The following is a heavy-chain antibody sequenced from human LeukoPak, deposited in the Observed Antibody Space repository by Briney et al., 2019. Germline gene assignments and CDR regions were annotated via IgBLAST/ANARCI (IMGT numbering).Heavy chain of an antibody. J-gene: IGHJ4*02. D-gene: IGHD4-17*01. Sequence: GRSLRLSCAASGFTFDDYAMHWVRQAPGKGLEWVSGISWNSGSIGYADSVKGRFTISRDNAKNSLYLQMNSLRAEDTALYYCAKGFMTTVTIGLFDYWGQGTLVTVSS. CDR1: GFTFDDYA. V-gene: IGHV3-9*01. CDR2: ISWNSGSI. CDR3: AKGFMTTVTIGLFDY.